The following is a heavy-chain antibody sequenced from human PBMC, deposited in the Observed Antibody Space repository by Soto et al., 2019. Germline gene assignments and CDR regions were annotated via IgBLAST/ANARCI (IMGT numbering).Heavy chain of an antibody. Sequence: PSEPLSLTSTNSGGAIRTSGYYGRWVLHPPGKGLEWIGSFYYSGSTYYTPSLKSRVTISVDTSDNEFSLKLSFVTAADTAVYYGARQVIDGALACAGSFAYWGQGTLVTVS. CDR2: FYYSGST. CDR3: ARQVIDGALACAGSFAY. V-gene: IGHV4-39*01. D-gene: IGHD3-10*02. CDR1: GGAIRTSGYY. J-gene: IGHJ4*02.